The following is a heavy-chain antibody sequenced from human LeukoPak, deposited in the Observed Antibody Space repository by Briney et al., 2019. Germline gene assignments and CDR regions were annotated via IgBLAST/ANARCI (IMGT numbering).Heavy chain of an antibody. V-gene: IGHV3-30*18. J-gene: IGHJ4*02. Sequence: PGGSLRLSCAASGFTFSSYGMHWVRQAPGKGLEWVAVISYDGSNKYYADSVKGRFTISRDNSKNTLYLQMNSLRAEDMAVYYCAKEEATYGGNSGFWTDYWGQGTLVTVSS. D-gene: IGHD4-23*01. CDR2: ISYDGSNK. CDR1: GFTFSSYG. CDR3: AKEEATYGGNSGFWTDY.